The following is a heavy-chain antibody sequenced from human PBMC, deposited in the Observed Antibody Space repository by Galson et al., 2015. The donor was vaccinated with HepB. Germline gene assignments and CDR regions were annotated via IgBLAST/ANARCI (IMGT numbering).Heavy chain of an antibody. CDR3: ARDKMFTPGYDVFDI. Sequence: SLRLSCAAPGITFSRYWMTWVRQPPGKGLEWVANIKEDGNYGNYVDSVKGRFTISRDNARNLLYLQMSGLRAEDTAVYYCARDKMFTPGYDVFDIWGQGTMVTVSS. CDR1: GITFSRYW. J-gene: IGHJ3*02. D-gene: IGHD3-10*02. CDR2: IKEDGNYG. V-gene: IGHV3-7*03.